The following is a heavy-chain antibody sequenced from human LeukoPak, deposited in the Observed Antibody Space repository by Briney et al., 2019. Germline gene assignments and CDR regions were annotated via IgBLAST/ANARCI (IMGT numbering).Heavy chain of an antibody. J-gene: IGHJ4*02. D-gene: IGHD7-27*01. CDR1: GGSISSGDYY. Sequence: PSETLSLTCTVSGGSISSGDYYWSWIRQPPGKGLEWIGYIYYSGSTYYNPSLKSRVTISVDTSKNQFSLKLSSVTAADTAVYYCARQVHARTGDSYYFDYWGQGTLVTVSS. V-gene: IGHV4-30-4*08. CDR2: IYYSGST. CDR3: ARQVHARTGDSYYFDY.